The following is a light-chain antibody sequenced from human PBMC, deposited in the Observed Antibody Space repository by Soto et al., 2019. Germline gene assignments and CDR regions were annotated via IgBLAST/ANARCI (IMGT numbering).Light chain of an antibody. CDR2: GAS. J-gene: IGKJ1*01. Sequence: EIVLTQSPGTLSLSPGERATLSCRASQSVSSSYLAWYQQKPGQAPRLLIYGASSRATGIPDRFSGSGSGTDFTLTISRLEPEDFAVYYCQQYGSGTFGQGTRWIS. CDR3: QQYGSGT. V-gene: IGKV3-20*01. CDR1: QSVSSSY.